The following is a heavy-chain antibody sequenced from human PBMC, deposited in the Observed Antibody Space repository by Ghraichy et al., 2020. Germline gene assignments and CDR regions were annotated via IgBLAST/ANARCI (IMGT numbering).Heavy chain of an antibody. CDR1: GFTFSTYW. Sequence: GGSLRLSCAASGFTFSTYWMNWVRQAPGKGLEWVANIKQDGSEKYYVDSVKGRFTISRDNAKSSLCLQMNSLRAEDTAVYYCARRFLEHEAVDRHFDYWGPGTLVTVSS. CDR3: ARRFLEHEAVDRHFDY. CDR2: IKQDGSEK. V-gene: IGHV3-7*01. D-gene: IGHD3-3*01. J-gene: IGHJ4*02.